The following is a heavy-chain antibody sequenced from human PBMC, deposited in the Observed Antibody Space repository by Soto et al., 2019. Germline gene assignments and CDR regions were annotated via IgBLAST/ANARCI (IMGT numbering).Heavy chain of an antibody. Sequence: EVQLVESGGGLVIPAGSLRLSCAASGFTFSNAWLSWVRQAPGKGLEWVGRIKSKTDGGTTDYTAPVKGRFTISRDDSKHTLYLQMNSLKIEDTAVYYCTTGSTSTKNYWGQGTLVTVSS. CDR2: IKSKTDGGTT. D-gene: IGHD6-6*01. V-gene: IGHV3-15*01. J-gene: IGHJ4*02. CDR1: GFTFSNAW. CDR3: TTGSTSTKNY.